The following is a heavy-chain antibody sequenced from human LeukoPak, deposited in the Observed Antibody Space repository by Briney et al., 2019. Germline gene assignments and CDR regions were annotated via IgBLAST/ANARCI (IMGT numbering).Heavy chain of an antibody. V-gene: IGHV4-39*01. Sequence: KPSETLSLTCTVSGGSISSSSYYWGWIRQPPGKGLEWIGTIYYSGSTYYNPSLKSRVTISVDTSKNQFSLKLSSVTAADTAVYYCASRVVPAAGGTQAAYYYGMDVWGQGTTVTVSS. CDR1: GGSISSSSYY. CDR2: IYYSGST. D-gene: IGHD2-2*01. J-gene: IGHJ6*02. CDR3: ASRVVPAAGGTQAAYYYGMDV.